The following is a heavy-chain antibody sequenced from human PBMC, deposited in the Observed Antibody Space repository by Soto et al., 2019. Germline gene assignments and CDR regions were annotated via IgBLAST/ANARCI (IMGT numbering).Heavy chain of an antibody. V-gene: IGHV4-59*01. CDR1: GDSISSYY. Sequence: TSETLSLTCTVSGDSISSYYWNWIRQPPGKTLEWIGYVYYSGSTNYNPSLQSRVTMSVDTSKNQFSLKLSSVTAADTAVYYCARRKSGLPFDYWGQGTLVTVSS. J-gene: IGHJ4*02. D-gene: IGHD3-16*01. CDR3: ARRKSGLPFDY. CDR2: VYYSGST.